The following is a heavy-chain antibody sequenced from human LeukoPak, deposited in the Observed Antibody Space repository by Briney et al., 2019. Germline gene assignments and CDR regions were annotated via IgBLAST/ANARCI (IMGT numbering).Heavy chain of an antibody. V-gene: IGHV3-30*04. D-gene: IGHD3-22*01. J-gene: IGHJ4*02. CDR2: ISYDGSNK. CDR3: ARDARTVGITMIVVGFDY. CDR1: GFTFSSYA. Sequence: GGSLRLSCAASGFTFSSYAMYWVRQSPGKGLERVAVISYDGSNKYYADSVKGRFTISRDNSKNTLYLQMNSLRAEDTAVYYCARDARTVGITMIVVGFDYWGQGTLVTVSS.